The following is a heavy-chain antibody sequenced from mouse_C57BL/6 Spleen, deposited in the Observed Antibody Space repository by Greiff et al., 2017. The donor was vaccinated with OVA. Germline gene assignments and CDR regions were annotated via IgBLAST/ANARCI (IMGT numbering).Heavy chain of an antibody. CDR2: IYPGSGST. J-gene: IGHJ2*01. CDR3: AGQLRLRNFDY. Sequence: QVQLQQSGAELVKPGASVKMSCKASGYTFTRSWITWVKQRPGQGLEWIGDIYPGSGSTNYNEKFKTKATVTVATSSSTASMQVSSLTSENTAVYYCAGQLRLRNFDYWGQGTTLTVSS. D-gene: IGHD3-2*02. V-gene: IGHV1-55*01. CDR1: GYTFTRSW.